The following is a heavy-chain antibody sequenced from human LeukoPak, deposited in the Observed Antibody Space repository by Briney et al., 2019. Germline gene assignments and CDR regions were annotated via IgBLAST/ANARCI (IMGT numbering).Heavy chain of an antibody. D-gene: IGHD3-10*01. V-gene: IGHV4-34*01. Sequence: PSETLSLTCAVYGGSFSGYYWSWIRQPPGKGLEWIGEINHSGSTNYNPSLKSRVTISVDTSKNQFSLKLSSVTAADTAVYYCARLLVEYYYGSGRMNWFDPWGQGTLVTVSS. CDR3: ARLLVEYYYGSGRMNWFDP. CDR2: INHSGST. CDR1: GGSFSGYY. J-gene: IGHJ5*02.